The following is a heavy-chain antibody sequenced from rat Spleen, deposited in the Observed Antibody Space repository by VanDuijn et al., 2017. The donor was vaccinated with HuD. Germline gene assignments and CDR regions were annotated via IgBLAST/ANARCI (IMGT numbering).Heavy chain of an antibody. D-gene: IGHD1-2*01. V-gene: IGHV5-7*01. CDR1: GFTFSDYN. CDR2: ISYDGSST. CDR3: SRHGYSSYGWFAY. Sequence: EVQLVESGGGLVQPGRSLKLSCAASGFTFSDYNMAWVRQAPQKGLEWVATISYDGSSTYYRDSVKGRFTISRDNAKSSLYLQMDSLRAEDTATYYCSRHGYSSYGWFAYWGQGTLVTVSS. J-gene: IGHJ3*01.